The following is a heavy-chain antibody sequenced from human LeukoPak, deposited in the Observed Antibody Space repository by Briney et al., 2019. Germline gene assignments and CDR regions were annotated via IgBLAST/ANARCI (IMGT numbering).Heavy chain of an antibody. CDR1: GFPFSSYW. V-gene: IGHV3-7*04. Sequence: GGSLRLSCVASGFPFSSYWMTWVRQAPGKGLEWVANIKQDGSKKSYVDSVKGRFTISRDNAKNSLYLQMNSLRAEDTAIYYCTRVGYIDEGINYWGQGTLVTVSS. CDR3: TRVGYIDEGINY. J-gene: IGHJ4*02. D-gene: IGHD5-24*01. CDR2: IKQDGSKK.